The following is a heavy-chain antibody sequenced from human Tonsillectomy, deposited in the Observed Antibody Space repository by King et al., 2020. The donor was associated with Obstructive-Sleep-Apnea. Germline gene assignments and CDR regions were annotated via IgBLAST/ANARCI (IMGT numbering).Heavy chain of an antibody. CDR1: GGSISSGDYY. J-gene: IGHJ4*02. V-gene: IGHV4-30-4*01. Sequence: QLQESGPGLVKPSQTLSLTCTVSGGSISSGDYYSSWIRQPPGKGLEWIGYIYYTGSTSYNPSLNSRLTISVDTSKNQFSLKLSSVTAADTAVYYCARVLAYCTGTGCYFFDSWGQGTLVTVSS. D-gene: IGHD2-2*01. CDR2: IYYTGST. CDR3: ARVLAYCTGTGCYFFDS.